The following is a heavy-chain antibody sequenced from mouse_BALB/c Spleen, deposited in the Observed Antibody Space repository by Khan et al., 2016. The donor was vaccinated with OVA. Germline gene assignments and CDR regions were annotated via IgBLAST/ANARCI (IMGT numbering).Heavy chain of an antibody. CDR1: GYSITSGYA. V-gene: IGHV3-2*02. D-gene: IGHD1-1*01. CDR2: ISYSGVT. CDR3: ARGNYYRYYFDY. J-gene: IGHJ3*01. Sequence: EVELVESGPGLVKPSQSLSLTCTVTGYSITSGYAWNWIRQFPGNKLEWMGYISYSGVTSYTPSLISRISITRDTSKNQFFLQLNSVTTEDTATYYCARGNYYRYYFDYWGQGTLVTVSA.